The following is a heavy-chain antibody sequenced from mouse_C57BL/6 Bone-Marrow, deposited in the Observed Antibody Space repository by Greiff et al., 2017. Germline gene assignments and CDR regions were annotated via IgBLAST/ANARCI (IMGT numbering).Heavy chain of an antibody. CDR3: ARLYYYGSSWFAY. CDR1: GYTFTSYG. J-gene: IGHJ3*01. D-gene: IGHD1-1*01. Sequence: VQLKQSGAELARPGASVKLSCKASGYTFTSYGISWVKQRTGQGLEWIGEIYPRSGNTYYNEKFKGKATLTADKSSSTAYMELRSLTSEDSAVYFCARLYYYGSSWFAYWGQWTLVTVSA. V-gene: IGHV1-81*01. CDR2: IYPRSGNT.